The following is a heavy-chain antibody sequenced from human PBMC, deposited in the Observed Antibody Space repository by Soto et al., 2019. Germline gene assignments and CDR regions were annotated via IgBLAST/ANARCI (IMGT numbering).Heavy chain of an antibody. D-gene: IGHD3-22*01. Sequence: EVQLLESGGGLVQPGGSLRLSCAASGFTFSSYAMSWVRQAPGKGLEWVSAISGSGGSTYYADSVKGRFTISRDNSKNTLYLQMNSLRAEDTAVYYCAKLFPSKYYYDSSGYSPPQGNIDYWGQGTLVTVSS. CDR2: ISGSGGST. J-gene: IGHJ4*02. V-gene: IGHV3-23*01. CDR3: AKLFPSKYYYDSSGYSPPQGNIDY. CDR1: GFTFSSYA.